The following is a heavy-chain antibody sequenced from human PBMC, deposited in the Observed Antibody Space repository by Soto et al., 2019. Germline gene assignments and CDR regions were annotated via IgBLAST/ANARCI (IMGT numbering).Heavy chain of an antibody. CDR1: GYSFTTSW. Sequence: GESLKVSCKGSGYSFTTSWIGWVRQLPGKGLEWMGIIYPGNSDTRYSPSFQGQVTISADKSTSTAYLQWGSLEASDTAMYYCARPPYADYFDYWGQGTLVTVSS. D-gene: IGHD4-17*01. CDR2: IYPGNSDT. CDR3: ARPPYADYFDY. J-gene: IGHJ4*02. V-gene: IGHV5-51*01.